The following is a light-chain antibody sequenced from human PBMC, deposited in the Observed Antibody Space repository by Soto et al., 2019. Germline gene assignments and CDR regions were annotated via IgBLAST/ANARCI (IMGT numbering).Light chain of an antibody. J-gene: IGKJ1*01. CDR2: GAS. V-gene: IGKV3-20*01. CDR3: QQYGSSPRT. Sequence: ENVLTQSPGTLSLSPGERATLSCRASQSVSSSYLAWYQQKPGQAPRLLIYGASSRATGIPDRFSGSGSGTDFTLTISRLEPEEFAVYYCQQYGSSPRTFDQGTKVEIK. CDR1: QSVSSSY.